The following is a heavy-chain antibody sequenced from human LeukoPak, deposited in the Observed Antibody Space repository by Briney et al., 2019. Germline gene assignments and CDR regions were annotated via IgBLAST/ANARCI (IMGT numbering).Heavy chain of an antibody. D-gene: IGHD3-22*01. CDR1: GFTFSSYS. CDR2: ISSSSSYI. CDR3: ARDLRYYDSSGHDY. J-gene: IGHJ4*02. Sequence: KPGGSLRLSCAASGFTFSSYSMNWVRQAPGKGLEWVSSISSSSSYIYYADSVKGRFTISRGNAKNSLYLQMNSLRAEDTAVYYCARDLRYYDSSGHDYWGQGTLVTVSS. V-gene: IGHV3-21*01.